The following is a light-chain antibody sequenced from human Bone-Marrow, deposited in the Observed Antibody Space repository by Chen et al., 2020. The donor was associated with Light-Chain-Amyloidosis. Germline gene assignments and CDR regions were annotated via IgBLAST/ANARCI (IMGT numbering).Light chain of an antibody. CDR2: DDS. J-gene: IGLJ3*02. CDR1: NIGSTS. Sequence: SYVLTQLSSVSVAPGQTATIACGGNNIGSTSVHWYQQTPGQAHLLVVYDDSDRPSGIPERLSGSNSGNTATLTIGRVEAGDEADYYCQVWDRSSDRPVFGGGTKLTVL. V-gene: IGLV3-21*02. CDR3: QVWDRSSDRPV.